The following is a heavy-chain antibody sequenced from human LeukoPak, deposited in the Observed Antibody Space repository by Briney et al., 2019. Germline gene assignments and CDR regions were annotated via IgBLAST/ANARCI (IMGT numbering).Heavy chain of an antibody. D-gene: IGHD2-2*01. J-gene: IGHJ5*02. V-gene: IGHV3-7*01. CDR3: AKWGGDYCSSTSCPPGWFDP. CDR1: GFTFSKYW. CDR2: IKQDGSEK. Sequence: GGSLGLSCAASGFTFSKYWMSWVRQAPGKGLEWVANIKQDGSEKYYVDSVKGRFTISRDNAKNSMYLQMNSLRAEDTAVYYCAKWGGDYCSSTSCPPGWFDPWGQGTLVTVSS.